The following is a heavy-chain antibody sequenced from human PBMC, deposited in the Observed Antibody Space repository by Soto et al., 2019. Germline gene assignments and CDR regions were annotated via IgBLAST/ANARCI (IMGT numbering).Heavy chain of an antibody. CDR3: ARETGVVVPAAISYYYYYMDV. CDR2: IYYSGST. CDR1: GGSISSGGYY. D-gene: IGHD2-2*02. J-gene: IGHJ6*03. V-gene: IGHV4-31*03. Sequence: SETLSLTCTVSGGSISSGGYYWSWIRQHPGKGLEWIGYIYYSGSTYYNPSLKSRVTISVDTSKNQFSLKLSSVTAADTAVYYCARETGVVVPAAISYYYYYMDVWGKGTTVTVSS.